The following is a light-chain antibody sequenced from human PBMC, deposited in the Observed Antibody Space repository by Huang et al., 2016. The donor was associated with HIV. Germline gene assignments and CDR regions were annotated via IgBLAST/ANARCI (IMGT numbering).Light chain of an antibody. CDR2: GAS. J-gene: IGKJ3*01. CDR3: QQYNNWPRT. V-gene: IGKV3-15*01. CDR1: QPVDSD. Sequence: DIVMTQSPATLSGSPGERAALSCRASQPVDSDLAWYQQKPGQAPRFLVYGASTRATGIPARFSGSGSGTEFTITISSLQSEDFAVYYCQQYNNWPRTFGPGTKVDIK.